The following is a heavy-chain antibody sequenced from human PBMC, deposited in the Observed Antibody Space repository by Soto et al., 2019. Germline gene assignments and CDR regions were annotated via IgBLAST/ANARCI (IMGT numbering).Heavy chain of an antibody. CDR1: GGSISSYY. CDR3: ARSGWFPPFYYYYYMDV. CDR2: IYYSGST. J-gene: IGHJ6*03. V-gene: IGHV4-59*01. D-gene: IGHD6-19*01. Sequence: PSETLSFTCTVSGGSISSYYWSWIRQPPGKGLEWIGYIYYSGSTNYNPSLKSRVTISVDTSKNQFSLKLSSVTAADTAVYYCARSGWFPPFYYYYYMDVWGKGTTVTVSS.